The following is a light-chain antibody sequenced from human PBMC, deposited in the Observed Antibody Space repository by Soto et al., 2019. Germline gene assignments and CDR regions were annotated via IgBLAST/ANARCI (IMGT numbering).Light chain of an antibody. J-gene: IGKJ4*01. CDR3: QQRTNLPFT. V-gene: IGKV3-11*01. CDR2: DAS. Sequence: EIVLTQSPAALSLSPGERATLSCRASRSVTTFLAWYQQKPGQAPRLLLYDASKRATGVPTRFSGCGSGTDYTLTISSLEPEDFAGDYCQQRTNLPFTFGGGTKVERK. CDR1: RSVTTF.